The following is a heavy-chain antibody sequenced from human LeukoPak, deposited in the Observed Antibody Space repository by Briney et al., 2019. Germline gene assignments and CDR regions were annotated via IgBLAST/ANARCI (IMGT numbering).Heavy chain of an antibody. J-gene: IGHJ3*01. Sequence: ASLKVSCKASVYTFSAHCVHWVRQAPGPGPEWMALFSPSSGGADYAQKFQSRISVTRDTSTSTDYLELRSLTPDDTAVYYCARNRDMATMFRWQRRAFDVWGQGTVVTVSS. CDR1: VYTFSAHC. D-gene: IGHD5-24*01. CDR2: FSPSSGGA. V-gene: IGHV1-2*02. CDR3: ARNRDMATMFRWQRRAFDV.